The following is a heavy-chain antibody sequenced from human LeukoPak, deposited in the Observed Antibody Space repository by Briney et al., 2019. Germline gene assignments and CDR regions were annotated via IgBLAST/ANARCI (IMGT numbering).Heavy chain of an antibody. J-gene: IGHJ4*02. D-gene: IGHD6-13*01. CDR2: ISCSGDNT. CDR1: GFTFSSYV. CDR3: AKSGRGSTWYFDY. V-gene: IGHV3-23*01. Sequence: GGSLRLSCAASGFTFSSYVMSWVRQAPGKGLEWVSFISCSGDNTYYADSVKGRFTISRDNSKNTLHLQMNTLRAEDTAVYYCAKSGRGSTWYFDYWGQGTLVTVSS.